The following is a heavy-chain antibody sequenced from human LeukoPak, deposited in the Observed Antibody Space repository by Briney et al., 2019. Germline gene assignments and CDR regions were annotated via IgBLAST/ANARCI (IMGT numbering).Heavy chain of an antibody. CDR1: GGSISSGDYY. CDR3: ARGTVVVVITSLDP. CDR2: IYHGGST. D-gene: IGHD3-22*01. Sequence: PSETLSLTCTVSGGSISSGDYYWTWIRQSPGKGLEWIGFIYHGGSTYYNPSLQSRVTMSVDTSKNQVSLKLSSVTVADTAVYYCARGTVVVVITSLDPWGQGTLVTVSS. V-gene: IGHV4-30-4*08. J-gene: IGHJ5*02.